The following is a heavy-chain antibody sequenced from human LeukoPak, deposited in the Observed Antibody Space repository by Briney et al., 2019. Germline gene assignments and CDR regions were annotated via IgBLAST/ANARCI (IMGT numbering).Heavy chain of an antibody. CDR1: EFTVSSNY. J-gene: IGHJ6*02. V-gene: IGHV3-66*01. CDR2: IYSGDAT. CDR3: ARDRFTGMDV. Sequence: GGSLRLSCAASEFTVSSNYMTWVRQAPGKGLEWVSIIYSGDATYYTAHVKVRFTISSDNSKNTLYLQMTSLRAEDTAVYYCARDRFTGMDVWGQGTTVTVSS. D-gene: IGHD3-3*01.